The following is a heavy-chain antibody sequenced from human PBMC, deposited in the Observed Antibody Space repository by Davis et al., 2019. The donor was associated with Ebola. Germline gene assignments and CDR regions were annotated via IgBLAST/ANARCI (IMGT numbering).Heavy chain of an antibody. Sequence: PGGSLRLSCAASGFTFSSYAMHWVRQAPGKGLEWVAVISYDGSKKYYADSVKGRFTISRDNSKNTLYLQMHSLRAEDTAVYYCARGWDIVLLPATMAAAFDIWGQGTMVTVSS. V-gene: IGHV3-30*04. CDR1: GFTFSSYA. J-gene: IGHJ3*02. CDR3: ARGWDIVLLPATMAAAFDI. D-gene: IGHD2-2*01. CDR2: ISYDGSKK.